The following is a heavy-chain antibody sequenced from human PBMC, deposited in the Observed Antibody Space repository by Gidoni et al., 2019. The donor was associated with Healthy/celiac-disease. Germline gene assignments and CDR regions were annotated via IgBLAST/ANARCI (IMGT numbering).Heavy chain of an antibody. CDR2: INPSGGRA. CDR1: RYTFTSFY. V-gene: IGHV1-46*03. J-gene: IGHJ3*02. D-gene: IGHD1-26*01. CDR3: TTMVGANGALDI. Sequence: VPLVQSAAAVKNPGSSLQFSFTASRYTFTSFYMPWVRQAPGQGLEWMGIINPSGGRASYAQKFQRIITITRDTNTSTDYMELSRMRAEDAAVYYCTTMVGANGALDIWGQGTMVTVSS.